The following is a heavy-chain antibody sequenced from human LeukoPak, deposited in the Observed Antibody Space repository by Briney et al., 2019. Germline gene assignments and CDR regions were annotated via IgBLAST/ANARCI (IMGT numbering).Heavy chain of an antibody. V-gene: IGHV3-48*01. D-gene: IGHD3-10*01. CDR3: ARDMVRGVIGAFDI. CDR1: GFTFSSYS. Sequence: PGGSLRLSCAAPGFTFSSYSMNWVRQAPGKGLEWVSYISSSSSTINYADSVKGRFTISRDNSKNTLYLQMNSLRAEDTAVYYCARDMVRGVIGAFDIWGQGTMVTVSS. J-gene: IGHJ3*02. CDR2: ISSSSSTI.